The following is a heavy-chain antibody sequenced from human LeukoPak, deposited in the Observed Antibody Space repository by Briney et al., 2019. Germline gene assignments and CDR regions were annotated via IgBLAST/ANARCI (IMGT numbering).Heavy chain of an antibody. CDR2: IRTSNGDT. D-gene: IGHD1-7*01. V-gene: IGHV1-18*01. CDR1: GYTFTNYG. J-gene: IGHJ5*02. Sequence: ASVKVSCKASGYTFTNYGISWVRQAPGQGLEWVGWIRTSNGDTHYEQKFQGRVTMTTDTSTSTVYMEVTSLRSGDTAVYYCATDNWNSFDPWGQGTLVSVSS. CDR3: ATDNWNSFDP.